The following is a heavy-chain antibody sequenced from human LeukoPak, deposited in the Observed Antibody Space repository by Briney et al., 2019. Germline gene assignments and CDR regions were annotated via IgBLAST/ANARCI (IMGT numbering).Heavy chain of an antibody. D-gene: IGHD6-13*01. Sequence: GESLKISCKGSGYIFTSYWIAWGRQMPGKGLGWMGIIYPGDSDTRYSPSFQGQVTISADKPITTAYLQWSSLKASDTAMYYCARQDGQQLVPLNYWGQGTLVTVSS. CDR3: ARQDGQQLVPLNY. CDR2: IYPGDSDT. V-gene: IGHV5-51*01. CDR1: GYIFTSYW. J-gene: IGHJ4*02.